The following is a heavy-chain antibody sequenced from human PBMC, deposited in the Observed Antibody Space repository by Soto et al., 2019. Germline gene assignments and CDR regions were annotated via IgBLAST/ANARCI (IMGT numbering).Heavy chain of an antibody. CDR2: INHSGST. J-gene: IGHJ4*02. D-gene: IGHD3-10*01. Sequence: SETLSLTCAVYGGSFSGYYWTWIRQPPGTGLEWIGEINHSGSTNYNPSLKSRVTIPVDTSKNQFSLKLSSVTAADTAVYYCARVNYYGSGSYYNFDYWGQGTLVT. V-gene: IGHV4-34*01. CDR3: ARVNYYGSGSYYNFDY. CDR1: GGSFSGYY.